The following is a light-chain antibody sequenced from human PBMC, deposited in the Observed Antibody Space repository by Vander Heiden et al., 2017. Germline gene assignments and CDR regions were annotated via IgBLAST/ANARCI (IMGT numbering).Light chain of an antibody. CDR1: SSDVGSYNL. Sequence: QSALTQPASVSGSPGQSITISCTGTSSDVGSYNLVSWYQQHPGKAPKLIIYVVSKRPSGISNRFSGSKSGNTASLTISGLQAEDEADYYCCSYGGSSTYVFGTGTKVTVL. V-gene: IGLV2-23*02. CDR2: VVS. J-gene: IGLJ1*01. CDR3: CSYGGSSTYV.